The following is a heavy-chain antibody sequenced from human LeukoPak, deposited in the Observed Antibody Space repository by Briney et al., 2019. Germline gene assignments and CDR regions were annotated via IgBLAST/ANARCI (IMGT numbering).Heavy chain of an antibody. V-gene: IGHV3-30-3*02. CDR2: ISYDGSNK. J-gene: IGHJ4*02. CDR3: AKDQQAVSAAYYFDS. Sequence: PGRSLRLSCAASGFTFSSYAMHWVRQAPGKGLEWVAVISYDGSNKYYADSVKGRFTISRDNSKSALYLQMNSLRVEDTAVYYCAKDQQAVSAAYYFDSWGQGTLVTASS. D-gene: IGHD2-2*01. CDR1: GFTFSSYA.